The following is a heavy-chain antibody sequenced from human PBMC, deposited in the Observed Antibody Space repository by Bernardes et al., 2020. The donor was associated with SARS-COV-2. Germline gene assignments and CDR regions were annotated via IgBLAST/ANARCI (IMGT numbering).Heavy chain of an antibody. CDR2: IGNSGGTT. CDR3: AKDSYTSGTRGAFDY. V-gene: IGHV3-23*01. D-gene: IGHD3-16*01. Sequence: GGSLRLSCAASGFTLSSYAMSWVRQAPGKGLEWVSGIGNSGGTTNYADSVKGRFTISRDNSKNTLYLQMNSLRAEDTAVYYCAKDSYTSGTRGAFDYWGQGTLVTVSS. J-gene: IGHJ4*02. CDR1: GFTLSSYA.